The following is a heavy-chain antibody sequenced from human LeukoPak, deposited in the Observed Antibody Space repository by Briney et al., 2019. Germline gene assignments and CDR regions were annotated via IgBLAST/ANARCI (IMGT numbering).Heavy chain of an antibody. J-gene: IGHJ4*02. D-gene: IGHD3-22*01. V-gene: IGHV3-30*04. CDR2: ISYDGTTK. Sequence: GRSLKLSCAASGFTFSTYAMHWVRQAPGKGLEWAALISYDGTTKQYAESVKGRFTNSRDNSKITVYLQMNSLRADDTAIYYCARGPPMYSYGSRAYHYDYFAYWGQGTLVTVTS. CDR3: ARGPPMYSYGSRAYHYDYFAY. CDR1: GFTFSTYA.